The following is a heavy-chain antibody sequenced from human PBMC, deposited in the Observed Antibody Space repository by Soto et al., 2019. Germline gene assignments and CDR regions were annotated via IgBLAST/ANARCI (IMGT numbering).Heavy chain of an antibody. CDR3: ARDEGGWNSGHYYYYGMDV. V-gene: IGHV4-31*03. Sequence: PSETLSLTCTVSGGSISSGGYYWSWIRQHPGKGLEWIGYIYYSGSTYYSPSLKSRVTISVDTSKNQFSLKLSSVTAADTAVYYCARDEGGWNSGHYYYYGMDVWGQGTTVTVSS. D-gene: IGHD1-7*01. CDR1: GGSISSGGYY. J-gene: IGHJ6*02. CDR2: IYYSGST.